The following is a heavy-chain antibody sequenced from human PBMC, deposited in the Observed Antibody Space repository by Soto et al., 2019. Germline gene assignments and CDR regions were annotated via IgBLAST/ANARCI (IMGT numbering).Heavy chain of an antibody. CDR2: IGGSDDST. CDR1: GFTFRSYA. Sequence: EVHLLESGGGLVQPGGSLRLSCAASGFTFRSYAMSWVRQAPGKRLEWVSVIGGSDDSTYYADSVKGRFTISRDNSKNTLYLQVDSLRAEDTAVYHCAKGGSGSTYSYLDFWGQGTLVTVSS. D-gene: IGHD3-10*01. V-gene: IGHV3-23*01. J-gene: IGHJ4*02. CDR3: AKGGSGSTYSYLDF.